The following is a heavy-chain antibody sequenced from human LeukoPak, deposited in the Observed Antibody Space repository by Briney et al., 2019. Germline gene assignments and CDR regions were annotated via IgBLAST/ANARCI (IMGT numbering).Heavy chain of an antibody. D-gene: IGHD3-3*02. CDR1: GVTFSTFG. Sequence: GGALRLSCAASGVTFSTFGMKWVRQAPGKGVERGSAISDTGDFIYYAASLRGRFTISRDNAKSSLYLQMHSPRADDTAVYYCARRVLDSDLLTGLNTYYGMYVWGQGTTVTVSS. V-gene: IGHV3-21*01. J-gene: IGHJ6*02. CDR2: ISDTGDFI. CDR3: ARRVLDSDLLTGLNTYYGMYV.